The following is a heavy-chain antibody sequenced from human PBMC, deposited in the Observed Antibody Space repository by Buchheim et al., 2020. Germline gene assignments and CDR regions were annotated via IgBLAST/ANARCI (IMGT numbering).Heavy chain of an antibody. CDR1: GFTFSNYA. D-gene: IGHD5-12*01. CDR3: AKVQFRSSGYDASYYFYGMDV. CDR2: ISNLGSNQ. Sequence: QVHLVESGGGVVQPGRSLRLSCAASGFTFSNYAMHWVRQAPGKGLEWVAVISNLGSNQHYAASVKGRFTISRDNSKNTLFLQMNSLRAEDTAVYYCAKVQFRSSGYDASYYFYGMDVWGQGTT. J-gene: IGHJ6*02. V-gene: IGHV3-30*18.